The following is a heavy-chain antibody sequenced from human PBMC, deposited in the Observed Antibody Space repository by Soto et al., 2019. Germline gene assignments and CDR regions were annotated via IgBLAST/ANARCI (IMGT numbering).Heavy chain of an antibody. V-gene: IGHV4-31*03. CDR2: IYNSGTT. J-gene: IGHJ5*02. CDR3: ARDPAP. Sequence: SETLSLTCTVSGGSISSSSYYWGWIRQPPGKGLEWIGYIYNSGTTYYNPSLKSRVTISVDTSKNQFSLKLTPVTAADTAVYYCARDPAPWGQGTLVTVSS. CDR1: GGSISSSSYY.